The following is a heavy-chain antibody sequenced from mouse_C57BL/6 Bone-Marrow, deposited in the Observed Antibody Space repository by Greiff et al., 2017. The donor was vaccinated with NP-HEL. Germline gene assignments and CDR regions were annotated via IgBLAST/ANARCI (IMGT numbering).Heavy chain of an antibody. V-gene: IGHV1-64*01. D-gene: IGHD2-3*01. CDR2: IHPNSGST. CDR1: GYTFTSYW. CDR3: ARKEREIYDGYLGY. J-gene: IGHJ2*01. Sequence: VQLQQSGAELVKPGASVKLSCKASGYTFTSYWMHWVKQRPGQGLEWIGMIHPNSGSTNYNEKFKSKATLTVDKSSSTAYMQLSSLTSEDSAVYYCARKEREIYDGYLGYWGQGTTLTVSS.